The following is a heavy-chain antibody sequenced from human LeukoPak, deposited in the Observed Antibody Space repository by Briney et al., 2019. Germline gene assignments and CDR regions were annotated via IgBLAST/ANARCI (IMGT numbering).Heavy chain of an antibody. Sequence: SETLSLTWTVSGGSIGSYYWSWIRQPPGKGLEWIGYIYYSGSTSYNPSLKSRVTISVDTSKNQFSLKLSSVTAADTAVYYCAREATMVRGLSWFDPWGQGTLVTVSS. J-gene: IGHJ5*02. CDR1: GGSIGSYY. D-gene: IGHD3-10*01. CDR3: AREATMVRGLSWFDP. V-gene: IGHV4-59*12. CDR2: IYYSGST.